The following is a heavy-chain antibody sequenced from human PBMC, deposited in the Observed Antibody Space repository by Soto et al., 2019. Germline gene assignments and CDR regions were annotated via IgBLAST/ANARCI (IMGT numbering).Heavy chain of an antibody. CDR1: TDSSSFTNSY. D-gene: IGHD3-10*01. Sequence: PSETLSVTCTGSTDSSSFTNSYWGWIRQPPGKGLQWIGSSSYNGGTFYNPSLKGRVVISFDTSKKQSSLQVTSVTAADTAVYFCARHRIEVVWRGFDFWGQGSPVTVSS. CDR2: SSYNGGT. CDR3: ARHRIEVVWRGFDF. V-gene: IGHV4-39*01. J-gene: IGHJ4*02.